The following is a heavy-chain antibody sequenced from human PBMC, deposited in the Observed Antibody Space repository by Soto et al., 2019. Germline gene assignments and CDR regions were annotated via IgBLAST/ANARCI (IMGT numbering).Heavy chain of an antibody. Sequence: SLTLSCAAAGCTFSSFGMPCVRQAPGRGLEWVAVIWYDGTNEYYVDSVKGRFIISRDNSNNTLYLQMNSLRVEDTAVYYCAREVTAFQPYFDYWGQGT. CDR2: IWYDGTNE. J-gene: IGHJ4*02. CDR1: GCTFSSFG. D-gene: IGHD2-21*02. CDR3: AREVTAFQPYFDY. V-gene: IGHV3-33*01.